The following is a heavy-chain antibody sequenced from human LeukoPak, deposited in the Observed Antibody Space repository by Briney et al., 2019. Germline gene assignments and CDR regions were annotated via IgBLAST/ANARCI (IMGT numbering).Heavy chain of an antibody. CDR1: GGTFSSDP. CDR2: IIPIFGTA. V-gene: IGHV1-69*05. J-gene: IGHJ5*02. D-gene: IGHD4-11*01. CDR3: ARVHGGPYSNYVPSWFDP. Sequence: SVKVSCKASGGTFSSDPIGWVRQAPGQGLEWMGGIIPIFGTANYAQKFQGRVTITTDESTSTAYMELSSLRSEDTAVYYCARVHGGPYSNYVPSWFDPWGQGTLVTVSS.